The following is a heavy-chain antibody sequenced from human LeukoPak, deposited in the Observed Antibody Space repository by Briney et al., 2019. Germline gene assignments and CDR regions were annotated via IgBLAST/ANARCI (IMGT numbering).Heavy chain of an antibody. Sequence: SETLSLTCVVSGGSISGYYWTWIRQPPGKGLEWIGYTYYRGSSSFNPSLRRRVTISVDMSKNQVSLKLTSVTAADTAVYYCARERLVDLATIFDYWGQGALVTVSS. D-gene: IGHD5-24*01. J-gene: IGHJ4*02. V-gene: IGHV4-59*01. CDR2: TYYRGSS. CDR3: ARERLVDLATIFDY. CDR1: GGSISGYY.